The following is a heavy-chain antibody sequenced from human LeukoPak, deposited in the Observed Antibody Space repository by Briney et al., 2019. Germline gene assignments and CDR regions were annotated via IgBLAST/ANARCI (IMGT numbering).Heavy chain of an antibody. D-gene: IGHD1-26*01. CDR3: TRSPSLGGRYWGFDY. CDR1: GFTFSTYW. CDR2: LSPDGSSS. Sequence: GGSLRLSCAASGFTFSTYWMHWVRQAPGKGLVWVSRLSPDGSSSIYADSVKGRFTVSRDNAKNTLYLQMNSLRAEDTAVYYCTRSPSLGGRYWGFDYWGQGALVTVCS. V-gene: IGHV3-74*01. J-gene: IGHJ4*02.